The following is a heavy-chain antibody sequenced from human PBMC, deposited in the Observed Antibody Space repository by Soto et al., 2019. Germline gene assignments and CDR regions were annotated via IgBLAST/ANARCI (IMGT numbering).Heavy chain of an antibody. V-gene: IGHV4-30-2*01. CDR3: AREKITMVRGVILARHGMDV. Sequence: SETLSLTCAVSGGSISSGGYSWSWIRQPPGKGLEWIGYIYHSGSTYYNPSLKSRVTISVDRSKNQFSLKLSSVTAADTAVYYCAREKITMVRGVILARHGMDVWGQGTTVTVS. CDR2: IYHSGST. J-gene: IGHJ6*02. CDR1: GGSISSGGYS. D-gene: IGHD3-10*01.